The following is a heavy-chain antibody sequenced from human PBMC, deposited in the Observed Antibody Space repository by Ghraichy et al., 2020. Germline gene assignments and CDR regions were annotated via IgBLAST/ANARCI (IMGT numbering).Heavy chain of an antibody. D-gene: IGHD2/OR15-2a*01. CDR2: IRSRKDGGTI. V-gene: IGHV3-15*01. J-gene: IGHJ6*02. CDR3: ARAVRINYYYYYVMDV. CDR1: GFTFSTAW. Sequence: GGSLRLSCAASGFTFSTAWMTWVRQALGKGLVWVGRIRSRKDGGTIEYAARVKGRFTISRDDSKNTLYLQMNGLEAEDTAVYYCARAVRINYYYYYVMDVWGQGTTVTVSS.